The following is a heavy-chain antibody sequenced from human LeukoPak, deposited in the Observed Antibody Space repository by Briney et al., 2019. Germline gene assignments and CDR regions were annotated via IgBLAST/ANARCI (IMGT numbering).Heavy chain of an antibody. D-gene: IGHD3-10*01. V-gene: IGHV5-51*01. CDR1: GYSFTSYW. Sequence: GESLKISCKGSGYSFTSYWIGWVRQMPGKGLEWMGIIYPGDSDTRYSPSFQGQVTISADKSISTAYLQWSSLKASDTAMYYCARASYYYGSGSYFPSDYWGQGTLVTVSS. J-gene: IGHJ4*02. CDR3: ARASYYYGSGSYFPSDY. CDR2: IYPGDSDT.